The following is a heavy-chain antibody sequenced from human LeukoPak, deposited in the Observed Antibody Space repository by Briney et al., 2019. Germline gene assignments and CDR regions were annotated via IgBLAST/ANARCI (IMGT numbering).Heavy chain of an antibody. J-gene: IGHJ6*02. CDR2: ISAYNSNT. D-gene: IGHD3-10*01. CDR3: ARDHSGYYYGSGSPSYYYYGMDV. V-gene: IGHV1-18*01. CDR1: GGTFSSYA. Sequence: ASVKVSCKASGGTFSSYAISWVRQAPGQGLEWMGWISAYNSNTNYAQKLQGRVTMTTDTSTSTAYMELRSLRSDDTAVYYCARDHSGYYYGSGSPSYYYYGMDVWGQGTTVTVSS.